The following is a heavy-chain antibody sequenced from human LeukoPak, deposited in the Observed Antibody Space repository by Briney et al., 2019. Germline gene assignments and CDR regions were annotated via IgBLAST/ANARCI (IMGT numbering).Heavy chain of an antibody. V-gene: IGHV3-23*01. J-gene: IGHJ4*02. CDR1: GFTFSDYA. D-gene: IGHD2-21*02. Sequence: GGSLRLSCAASGFTFSDYAMLWLRQAPGKGLEWVSAISGRGGSTYYADSVKGRFTISRDNSKDALSLQMNSLRCEDTAVYYCAKGFGVVVTAIPSYWGQGTLVTVSS. CDR2: ISGRGGST. CDR3: AKGFGVVVTAIPSY.